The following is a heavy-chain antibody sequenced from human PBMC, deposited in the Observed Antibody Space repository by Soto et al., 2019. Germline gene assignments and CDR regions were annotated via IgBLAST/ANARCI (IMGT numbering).Heavy chain of an antibody. CDR3: ARRRYCGDDCYHQPYYGMDV. Sequence: QVQLVQSGAEVKMPGSSVKVSCRASGDTFSSYTVNWLRQAPGRGLEWMGRIIPVLTTTDYAQKFRGRVTITADKSSXTXYXXLTSLSSDDPAVYYCARRRYCGDDCYHQPYYGMDVWGQGTTVTVAS. J-gene: IGHJ6*02. V-gene: IGHV1-69*08. D-gene: IGHD2-21*02. CDR2: IIPVLTTT. CDR1: GDTFSSYT.